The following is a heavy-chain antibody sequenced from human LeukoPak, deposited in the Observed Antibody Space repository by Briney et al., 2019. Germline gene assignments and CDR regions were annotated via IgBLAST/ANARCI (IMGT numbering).Heavy chain of an antibody. Sequence: GGSLRLSCAASGFIFSNAWMNWVRQVPGKGLEWVGRIKSKTDGWTTDYAAPVKGRFIISRDDSKNTLYLQMNSLKTEDTALYYCTTVYLTGEGNDYWGQGTLVTVSS. CDR3: TTVYLTGEGNDY. D-gene: IGHD3-9*01. V-gene: IGHV3-15*07. J-gene: IGHJ4*02. CDR2: IKSKTDGWTT. CDR1: GFIFSNAW.